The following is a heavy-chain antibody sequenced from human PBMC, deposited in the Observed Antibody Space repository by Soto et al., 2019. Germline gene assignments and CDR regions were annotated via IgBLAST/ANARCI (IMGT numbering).Heavy chain of an antibody. D-gene: IGHD1-7*01. Sequence: SETLSLTCAVSGDSISSYSWNWIRQTAGGGLEWIGRVSPSGHTQYRSSFETRVTTSVDMSTNQFFLELRYVTAADTAVYYCARESGENWSYEAYWGQGTQVPVSS. CDR3: ARESGENWSYEAY. CDR1: GDSISSYS. J-gene: IGHJ4*02. CDR2: VSPSGHT. V-gene: IGHV4-4*07.